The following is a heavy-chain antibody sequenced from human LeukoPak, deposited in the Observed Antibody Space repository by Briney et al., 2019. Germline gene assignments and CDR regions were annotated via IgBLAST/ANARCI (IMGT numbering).Heavy chain of an antibody. J-gene: IGHJ4*02. CDR1: GGTFSSYA. V-gene: IGHV1-69*05. Sequence: SVKVSCKASGGTFSSYAISWLRQAPGQGLEWMGRIIPIFGTANYAQKFQGRVTITTDESTSTAYMELRSLRSEDTAVYYCARADCSSTSCYDDYWGQGTLVTVSS. D-gene: IGHD2-2*01. CDR3: ARADCSSTSCYDDY. CDR2: IIPIFGTA.